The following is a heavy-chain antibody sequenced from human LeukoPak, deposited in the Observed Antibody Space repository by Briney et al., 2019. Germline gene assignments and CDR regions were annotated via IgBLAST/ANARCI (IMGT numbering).Heavy chain of an antibody. CDR1: GYSISSGYY. CDR2: IYHSGST. Sequence: KPSETLSLTCTVSGYSISSGYYWGWIRQPPGKGLEWIGSIYHSGSTYYNPSLKSRVTISVDTSKNQFSLKLSSVTAADTAVYYWARDSSSWYLGYFDYWGQGTLVTVSS. D-gene: IGHD6-13*01. J-gene: IGHJ4*02. CDR3: ARDSSSWYLGYFDY. V-gene: IGHV4-38-2*02.